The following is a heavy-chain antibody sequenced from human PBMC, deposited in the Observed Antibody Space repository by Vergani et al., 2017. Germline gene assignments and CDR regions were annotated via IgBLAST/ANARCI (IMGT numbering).Heavy chain of an antibody. J-gene: IGHJ5*02. CDR1: GFTLSDHF. V-gene: IGHV3-72*01. CDR3: ATLPLQTQQQVTS. CDR2: SRNKARRYTT. D-gene: IGHD6-13*01. Sequence: ELHLVVSGGGLLHLGGPLRLPRAASGFTLSDHFMDWLRQGPGKGLEAVCRSRNKARRYTTEYSASVKGRFTISRDDSRNSLYLQMNSLKTEYTAVYYCATLPLQTQQQVTSWCQGTLVTVSS.